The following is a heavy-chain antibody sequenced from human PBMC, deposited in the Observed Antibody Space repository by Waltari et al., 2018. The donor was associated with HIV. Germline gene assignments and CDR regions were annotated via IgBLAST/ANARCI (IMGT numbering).Heavy chain of an antibody. CDR3: ARDVDRGRGNWFDP. Sequence: QVQLVQSGAEVKKPGASVKVSCKASGYTFSNYAVHWVRQAPGQRLEWLGWINAANGNTRFSQKFQGRVTITGDTSATTMCMELNSLKSEDTAVYYCARDVDRGRGNWFDPWGQGTLVTVSS. D-gene: IGHD3-10*01. CDR2: INAANGNT. V-gene: IGHV1-3*01. CDR1: GYTFSNYA. J-gene: IGHJ5*02.